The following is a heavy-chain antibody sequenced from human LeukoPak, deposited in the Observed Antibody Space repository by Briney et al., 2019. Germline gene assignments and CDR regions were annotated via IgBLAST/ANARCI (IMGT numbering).Heavy chain of an antibody. V-gene: IGHV3-74*01. J-gene: IGHJ4*02. CDR2: ISSDGSIT. D-gene: IGHD3-22*01. CDR1: GFTFNIYW. Sequence: GGSLRLSCAASGFTFNIYWMHWACQAPGKGLVWVSLISSDGSITSYADSVKGRFTISRDNAKNTVYLQMNSLRVEDTAVYYCARRVGSSESSYYFDYWGQGTLVTVSS. CDR3: ARRVGSSESSYYFDY.